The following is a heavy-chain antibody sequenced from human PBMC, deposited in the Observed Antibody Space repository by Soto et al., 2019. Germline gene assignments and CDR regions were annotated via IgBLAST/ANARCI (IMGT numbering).Heavy chain of an antibody. V-gene: IGHV3-43*01. Sequence: PGGSLRLSCAASGFTFDDYTMHWVRQAPGKGLEWVSLISWDGGSTYYADSVKGRFTISRDNSKNSLYLQMNSLRTEDTALYYCAKDTSSIAARQFDYWGQGTLVTVSS. CDR1: GFTFDDYT. CDR3: AKDTSSIAARQFDY. D-gene: IGHD6-6*01. J-gene: IGHJ4*02. CDR2: ISWDGGST.